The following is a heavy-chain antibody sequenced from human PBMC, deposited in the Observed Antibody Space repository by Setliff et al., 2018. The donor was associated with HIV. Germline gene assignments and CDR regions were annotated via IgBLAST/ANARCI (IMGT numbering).Heavy chain of an antibody. CDR2: ITSGGSVK. CDR3: TAGHYGPNP. V-gene: IGHV3-48*03. D-gene: IGHD3-10*01. CDR1: GFSFGTHD. Sequence: GGSLRLSCAASGFSFGTHDMNWVRQAPGKGLEWISYITSGGSVKYYADSVKGRFTISRDNAGRSLYLQMNSLKVEDTAVYYCTAGHYGPNPWGQGTPVTVSS. J-gene: IGHJ5*02.